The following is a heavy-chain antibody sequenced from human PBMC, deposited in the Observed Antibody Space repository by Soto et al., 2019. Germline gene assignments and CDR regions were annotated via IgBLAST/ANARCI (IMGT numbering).Heavy chain of an antibody. Sequence: EVQLLESGGGLVQPGGSLRLSYAASGFTLSSYAMTWVRQAPGKGLEWVSVISDSDNATYYADSVKGRLTISRDNSKNTLYLQLNSLRAEDTAVYYCAKGVSSSAWSASDSWGQGTLVTVSA. D-gene: IGHD6-19*01. CDR1: GFTLSSYA. CDR2: ISDSDNAT. J-gene: IGHJ4*02. V-gene: IGHV3-23*01. CDR3: AKGVSSSAWSASDS.